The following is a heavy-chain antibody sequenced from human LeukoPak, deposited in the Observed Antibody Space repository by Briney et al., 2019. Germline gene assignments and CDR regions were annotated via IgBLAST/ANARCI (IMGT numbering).Heavy chain of an antibody. D-gene: IGHD5-12*01. J-gene: IGHJ4*02. V-gene: IGHV3-30*10. CDR3: ARAIVGTENFDY. CDR2: VAHDTRTK. CDR1: GFSFSTYA. Sequence: GGSLRLSCAASGFSFSTYAMHWVRQAPGEGLEWVAVVAHDTRTKYYTDSLKGRFTISRDNSKNTLYLQMNGLRTDDTAVYYCARAIVGTENFDYWGQGTLVTVSS.